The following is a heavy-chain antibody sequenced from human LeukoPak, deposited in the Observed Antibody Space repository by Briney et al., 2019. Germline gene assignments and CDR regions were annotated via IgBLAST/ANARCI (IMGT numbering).Heavy chain of an antibody. J-gene: IGHJ6*02. Sequence: PGGSLRLSCAASGFTFSSHSMNWVRQAPGKGLEWVSSISSSSSYIYYADSVKGRFTISRDNAKNSLYLQMNSLRAEDTAVYYCARDPPSDCSGGSCYSEAYYYYGMDVWGQGTTVTVSS. CDR1: GFTFSSHS. V-gene: IGHV3-21*01. CDR2: ISSSSSYI. D-gene: IGHD2-15*01. CDR3: ARDPPSDCSGGSCYSEAYYYYGMDV.